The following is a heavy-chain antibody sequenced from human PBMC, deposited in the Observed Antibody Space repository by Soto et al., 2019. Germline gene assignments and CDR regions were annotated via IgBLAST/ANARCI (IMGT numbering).Heavy chain of an antibody. CDR2: INPDNGNT. J-gene: IGHJ3*01. Sequence: QVQLVQSGAEVRKPGASVNISCRASGFTFSDHLINWVRQVPGQSLEWMGWINPDNGNTTYSQTFQGRVTISRHSSASIVYVEVSDLTSEDTAVFYCARDIPSVGPRANDAFDVWGQGTMVTVSS. CDR3: ARDIPSVGPRANDAFDV. CDR1: GFTFSDHL. D-gene: IGHD2-2*02. V-gene: IGHV1-3*01.